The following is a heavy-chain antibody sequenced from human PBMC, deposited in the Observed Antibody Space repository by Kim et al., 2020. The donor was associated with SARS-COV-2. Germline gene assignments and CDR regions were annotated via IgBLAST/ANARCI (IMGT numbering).Heavy chain of an antibody. CDR2: N. CDR3: ARGQVAAAWPL. Sequence: NHPNPSLKSRVTISKDTSKNQFALKVTYITAADTAVYYCARGQVAAAWPLWGQGTLVTVSS. D-gene: IGHD6-13*01. V-gene: IGHV4-34*01. J-gene: IGHJ4*02.